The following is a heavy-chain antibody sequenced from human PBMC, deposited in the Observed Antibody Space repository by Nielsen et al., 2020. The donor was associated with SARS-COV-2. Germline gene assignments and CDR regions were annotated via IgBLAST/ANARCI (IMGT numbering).Heavy chain of an antibody. D-gene: IGHD5-18*01. J-gene: IGHJ6*02. V-gene: IGHV3-15*01. Sequence: GESLKISCAASGFTFSNAWMSWVRQAPGKGLEWVGRIKSKTDDGTTDYAAPVKGRFTISRDDSKNTLYLQMNSLKTEDTAVYYCTTDLRGYSYGPPGMDVWGQGTTVTVSS. CDR2: IKSKTDDGTT. CDR1: GFTFSNAW. CDR3: TTDLRGYSYGPPGMDV.